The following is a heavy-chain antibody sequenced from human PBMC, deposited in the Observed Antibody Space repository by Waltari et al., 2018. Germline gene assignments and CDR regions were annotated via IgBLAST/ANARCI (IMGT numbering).Heavy chain of an antibody. D-gene: IGHD2-21*01. CDR2: LYGTATT. CDR1: GYSISSGWY. CDR3: TRRMMTAIAGGGASDV. V-gene: IGHV4-38-2*01. J-gene: IGHJ3*01. Sequence: ESGPRLVKPSETLSLSCAVSGYSISSGWYWVWMRHLPGKGLEWIGSLYGTATTSYSPSLQSRVTISSDTSTNNFYLNLTSVTAADTATYYCTRRMMTAIAGGGASDVWGQGTLVTVSS.